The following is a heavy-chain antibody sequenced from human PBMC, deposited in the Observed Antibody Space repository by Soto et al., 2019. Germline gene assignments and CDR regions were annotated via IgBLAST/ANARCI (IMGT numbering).Heavy chain of an antibody. V-gene: IGHV5-10-1*01. CDR3: ALIVATIEYGMDV. Sequence: ESLKVSCNGYGNSFTSYWIACVRQMPGKGLEWMGRIDPSDSDTNYSPSFQSHVTISADKSISTAYLQWSSLKASDTAMYYCALIVATIEYGMDVWGQGTTVTVSS. CDR1: GNSFTSYW. CDR2: IDPSDSDT. D-gene: IGHD5-12*01. J-gene: IGHJ6*02.